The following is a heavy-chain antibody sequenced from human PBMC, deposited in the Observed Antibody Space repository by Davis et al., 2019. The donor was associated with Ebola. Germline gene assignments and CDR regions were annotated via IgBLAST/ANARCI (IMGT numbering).Heavy chain of an antibody. CDR3: ARAGWLHHTVDY. CDR2: MSYRGCV. Sequence: SETLSLTCTVSGGSTTTSRYYWTWLLQPPGKGLDWLAYMSYRGCVNYNPSLKSRVTRSLDTSKNQFSLKLTSVTAAATAVYYGARAGWLHHTVDYWGQGTLVTVSS. V-gene: IGHV4-61*01. CDR1: GGSTTTSRYY. D-gene: IGHD5-12*01. J-gene: IGHJ4*02.